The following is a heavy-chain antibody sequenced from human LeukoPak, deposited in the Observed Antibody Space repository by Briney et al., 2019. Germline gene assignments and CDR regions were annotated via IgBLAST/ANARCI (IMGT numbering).Heavy chain of an antibody. V-gene: IGHV4-61*09. CDR1: GGSISSGSYY. CDR3: ARVRGYYYDSSGRVDYYYYMDV. CDR2: IYTSGST. Sequence: PSETLSLTCTVSGGSISSGSYYWSWIRQPAGKGLEWIGHIYTSGSTNYNPSLKSRVTISVDTSKNQFSLKLSSVTAADTAVYYCARVRGYYYDSSGRVDYYYYMDVWGKGTTVTVSS. D-gene: IGHD3-22*01. J-gene: IGHJ6*03.